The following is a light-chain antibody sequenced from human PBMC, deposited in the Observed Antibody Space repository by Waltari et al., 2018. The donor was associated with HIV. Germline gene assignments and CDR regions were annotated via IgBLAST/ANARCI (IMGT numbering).Light chain of an antibody. CDR3: LQTYNAPLT. Sequence: DIQMTQSPSYLSASVGDRKPVTCRASQNINTFLNWFQQKPWQAPKLLIFDASTLQRGVPSRFSGRGSGTDFTLTISSLQPEDFATYYCLQTYNAPLTFGPGTKLDV. CDR1: QNINTF. J-gene: IGKJ3*01. V-gene: IGKV1-39*01. CDR2: DAS.